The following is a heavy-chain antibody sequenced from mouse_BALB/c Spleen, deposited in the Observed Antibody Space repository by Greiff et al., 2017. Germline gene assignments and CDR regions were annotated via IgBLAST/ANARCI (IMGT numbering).Heavy chain of an antibody. CDR3: ARGGYGNYFDY. J-gene: IGHJ2*01. Sequence: QVQLQQSGAELARPGASVKLSCKASGYTFTSYWMQWVKQRPGQGLEWIGAIYPGDGDTRYTQKFKGKATLTAAKSSSTAYMQLSSLASEDSAVYYCARGGYGNYFDYWGQGTTLTVSS. V-gene: IGHV1-87*01. CDR1: GYTFTSYW. CDR2: IYPGDGDT. D-gene: IGHD2-1*01.